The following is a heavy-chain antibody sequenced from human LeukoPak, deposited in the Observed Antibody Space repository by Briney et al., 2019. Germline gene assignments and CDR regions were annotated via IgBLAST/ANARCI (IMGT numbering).Heavy chain of an antibody. CDR2: INPNSGGT. J-gene: IGHJ6*02. CDR1: GYTFTAYY. CDR3: ARLSDYDILTGYYSAYYYGMDV. Sequence: ASVKVSCKASGYTFTAYYMHWVRQAPGQGLEWMGWINPNSGGTNYAQKLQGRVTMTTDTSTSTAYMELRSLRSDDTAVYYCARLSDYDILTGYYSAYYYGMDVWGQGTTVTVSS. V-gene: IGHV1-2*02. D-gene: IGHD3-9*01.